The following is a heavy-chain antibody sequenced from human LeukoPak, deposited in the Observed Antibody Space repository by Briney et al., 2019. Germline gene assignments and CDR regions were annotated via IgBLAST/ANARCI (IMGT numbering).Heavy chain of an antibody. Sequence: SETLSLTCAVYGGSFSGYYWSWIRQPPGKGLEWIGEINHSGSTNYNPSLKSRVTISVDTSKNQFSLKLSSVTAADTAVYYCAGTAPYYYYYMDVWGKRTTVTVSS. D-gene: IGHD1-1*01. CDR1: GGSFSGYY. CDR2: INHSGST. CDR3: AGTAPYYYYYMDV. J-gene: IGHJ6*03. V-gene: IGHV4-34*01.